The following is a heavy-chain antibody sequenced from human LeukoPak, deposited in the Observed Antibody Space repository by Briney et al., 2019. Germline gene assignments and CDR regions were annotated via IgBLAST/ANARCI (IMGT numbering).Heavy chain of an antibody. CDR3: AIPSRELLWWYFDY. V-gene: IGHV1-69*05. CDR2: IIPIFGTA. Sequence: ASVKVSYKASGGTFSSYAISWVRQAPGQGLEWMGGIIPIFGTANCAQKIQGRVTITTDESTSTAYMELSSLRSEDTAVYYCAIPSRELLWWYFDYWGQGTLVTVSS. CDR1: GGTFSSYA. J-gene: IGHJ4*02. D-gene: IGHD1-26*01.